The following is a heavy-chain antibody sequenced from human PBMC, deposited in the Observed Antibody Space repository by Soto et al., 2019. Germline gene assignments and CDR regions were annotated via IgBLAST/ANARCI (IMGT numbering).Heavy chain of an antibody. CDR1: GFTFTRYS. V-gene: IGHV3-21*06. Sequence: PGGSLRLSCAASGFTFTRYSMNWVRQAPGKGLEWVSSISSPTNYIYYGDSMKGRFTISRDNAKNSLYLEMNSLRADDTAVYYCARESEDLTSNFDYWGQGTLVTVSS. CDR3: ARESEDLTSNFDY. J-gene: IGHJ4*02. CDR2: ISSPTNYI.